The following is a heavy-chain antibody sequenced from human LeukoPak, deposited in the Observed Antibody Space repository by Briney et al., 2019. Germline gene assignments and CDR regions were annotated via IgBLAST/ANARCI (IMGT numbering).Heavy chain of an antibody. CDR1: GGSFSGYY. CDR2: INHSGST. D-gene: IGHD5-24*01. CDR3: ARVRRDGYNPYCYSFRGGYYYYMDV. Sequence: SETLSLTCAVYGGSFSGYYWSWIRQPPGKGLEWIGEINHSGSTNYNPSLKSRVTISVDTSKNQFSLKLSSVTAADTAVYYCARVRRDGYNPYCYSFRGGYYYYMDVWGKGTTVTVSS. V-gene: IGHV4-34*01. J-gene: IGHJ6*03.